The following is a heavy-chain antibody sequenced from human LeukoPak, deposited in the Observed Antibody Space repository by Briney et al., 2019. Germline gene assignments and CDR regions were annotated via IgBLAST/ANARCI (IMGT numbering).Heavy chain of an antibody. CDR1: GFTFSSHA. J-gene: IGHJ6*02. CDR2: ISGSGGST. D-gene: IGHD1-26*01. Sequence: GGSLRLSCAASGFTFSSHAMGWVRQAPGKGLEWDSAISGSGGSTYYADSVKGRFTISRDNSKNTLYLQRNSLRAEDTAVYYCARDGTKGSMDVWGQGTTVTVSS. V-gene: IGHV3-23*01. CDR3: ARDGTKGSMDV.